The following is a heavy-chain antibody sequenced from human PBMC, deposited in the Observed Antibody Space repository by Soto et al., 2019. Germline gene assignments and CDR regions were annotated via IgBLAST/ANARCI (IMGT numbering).Heavy chain of an antibody. CDR1: GFXFSTYA. V-gene: IGHV3-23*01. J-gene: IGHJ4*02. Sequence: GGSLRLSCAASGFXFSTYAMSWVRQAPGKGLEWVSAISGSGDTTYYANSVKGRFTISRDNSKNTLYLQMNSLRAEDTAVYYCAKGSYRPHDYWGQGTLVTVS. CDR3: AKGSYRPHDY. CDR2: ISGSGDTT. D-gene: IGHD1-26*01.